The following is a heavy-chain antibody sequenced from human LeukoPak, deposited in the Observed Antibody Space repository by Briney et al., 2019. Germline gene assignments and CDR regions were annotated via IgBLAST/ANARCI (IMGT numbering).Heavy chain of an antibody. CDR3: ARDSAGIAVAGTPPGAFDI. J-gene: IGHJ3*02. CDR2: IYHSGST. Sequence: SETLSLTCTVSGYSISSGYYWGWIRQPPGKGLEWIGSIYHSGSTYYNPSLKSRVTISVDTSKDQFSLKLSSVTAADTAVYYYARDSAGIAVAGTPPGAFDIWGQGTMVTVSS. D-gene: IGHD6-19*01. CDR1: GYSISSGYY. V-gene: IGHV4-38-2*02.